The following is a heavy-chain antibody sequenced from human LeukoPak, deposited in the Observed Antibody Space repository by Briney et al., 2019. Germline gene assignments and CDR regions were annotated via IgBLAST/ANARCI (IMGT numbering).Heavy chain of an antibody. D-gene: IGHD6-6*01. J-gene: IGHJ6*02. CDR3: ARRSMWSYYYGMDV. CDR1: GGSFSGYY. V-gene: IGHV4-34*01. CDR2: INHSGST. Sequence: SETLSLTCAVYGGSFSGYYWSWIRQPPGKGLEWIGEINHSGSTNYNPALKSRVTISVGTSKNQFSLKLSSVTAADTAVYYCARRSMWSYYYGMDVWGQGTTVTVSS.